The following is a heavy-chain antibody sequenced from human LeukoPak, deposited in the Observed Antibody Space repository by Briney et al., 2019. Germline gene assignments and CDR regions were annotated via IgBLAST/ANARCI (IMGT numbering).Heavy chain of an antibody. CDR2: IYHSGST. D-gene: IGHD5-24*01. CDR1: GYSISSGYY. Sequence: SETLSLTCAVSGYSISSGYYWGWIRQPPGKGLEWIGSIYHSGSTYYNPSLKSRVTISVDTSKNQFSLKLSSVTAADTAVYHCARRDGIAELDYWGQGTLVTVSS. CDR3: ARRDGIAELDY. V-gene: IGHV4-38-2*01. J-gene: IGHJ4*02.